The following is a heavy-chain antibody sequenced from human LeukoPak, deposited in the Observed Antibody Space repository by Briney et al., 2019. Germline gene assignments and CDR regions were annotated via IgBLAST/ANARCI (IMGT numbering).Heavy chain of an antibody. D-gene: IGHD1-26*01. Sequence: GESLKISCAASGFTFSGYWMHWVRQAPGKGLAWVSVIRSDGSITTYADSVKGRFTISRDTAKNTLYLQMNSLRAEDTAVYYCARDGRSGNFDKWGQRTLVSVSS. J-gene: IGHJ4*02. CDR2: IRSDGSIT. V-gene: IGHV3-74*01. CDR1: GFTFSGYW. CDR3: ARDGRSGNFDK.